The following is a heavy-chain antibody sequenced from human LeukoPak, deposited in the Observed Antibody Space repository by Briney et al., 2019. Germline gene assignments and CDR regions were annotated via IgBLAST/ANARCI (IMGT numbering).Heavy chain of an antibody. Sequence: ASVKVSCKASGYNFLNYGISWVRQAPGQGLEWMGWISGKTGNINYAQTFQARATMTRDTSTSTAYMELRSLRSDDTAVYFCARRFLNSHPIYYYMDVWAKGTTVIVSS. J-gene: IGHJ6*03. CDR3: ARRFLNSHPIYYYMDV. D-gene: IGHD2-21*01. V-gene: IGHV1-18*01. CDR1: GYNFLNYG. CDR2: ISGKTGNI.